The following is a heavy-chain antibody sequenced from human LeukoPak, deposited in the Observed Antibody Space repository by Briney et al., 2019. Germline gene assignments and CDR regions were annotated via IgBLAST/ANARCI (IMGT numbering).Heavy chain of an antibody. Sequence: SQALSLTCAISGDSVSRDGPAWTWIRQSPSRGLEWLGRTYYRSKWHNEYAVSVRGRMAISPDTSKNQFSLHLSSVTPEDTAVYFCARDTLTAADSWGQGALVTVSS. J-gene: IGHJ4*02. CDR1: GDSVSRDGPA. D-gene: IGHD2-15*01. V-gene: IGHV6-1*01. CDR3: ARDTLTAADS. CDR2: TYYRSKWHN.